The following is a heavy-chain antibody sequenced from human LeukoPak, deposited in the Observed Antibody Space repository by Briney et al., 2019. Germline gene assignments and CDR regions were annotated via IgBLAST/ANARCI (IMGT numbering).Heavy chain of an antibody. J-gene: IGHJ3*02. V-gene: IGHV3-66*01. CDR1: GFTVSNNY. D-gene: IGHD3-22*01. CDR3: ARDLYDSSGYYPSDAFDI. CDR2: IYSGGST. Sequence: GGSLRLSCAASGFTVSNNYMSWVRQAPGKGLEWVSVIYSGGSTYYADSVKGRFTISRDNSKNTLYLQMNSLRAEDTAVYYCARDLYDSSGYYPSDAFDIWGQGTMVTVSS.